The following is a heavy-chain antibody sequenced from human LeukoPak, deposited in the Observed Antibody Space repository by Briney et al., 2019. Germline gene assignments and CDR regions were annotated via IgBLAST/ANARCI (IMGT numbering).Heavy chain of an antibody. J-gene: IGHJ4*02. Sequence: PGGSLRLSCAASGFTFSSYALHWVRQAPGRGLEWVALISYDESDKYYADSVKGRFTISRDNSKNTLYLQMNSLRAEDTAVYYCAQGGRAVSGPTDYWGQGTLVTVSS. CDR1: GFTFSSYA. CDR2: ISYDESDK. V-gene: IGHV3-30*04. CDR3: AQGGRAVSGPTDY. D-gene: IGHD5-12*01.